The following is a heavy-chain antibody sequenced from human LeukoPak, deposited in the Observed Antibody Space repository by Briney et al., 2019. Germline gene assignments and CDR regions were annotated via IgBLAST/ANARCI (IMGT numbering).Heavy chain of an antibody. J-gene: IGHJ5*02. CDR1: GGSFSGYY. V-gene: IGHV4-34*01. D-gene: IGHD4-17*01. CDR3: ARDIGDYANWFDP. Sequence: LETLSLTCAVYGGSFSGYYWSWIRQPPGKGLEWIGEIYHSGSTNYNPSLKSRVTISVDKSKNQFSLKLSSVTAADTAVYYCARDIGDYANWFDPWGQGTLVTVSS. CDR2: IYHSGST.